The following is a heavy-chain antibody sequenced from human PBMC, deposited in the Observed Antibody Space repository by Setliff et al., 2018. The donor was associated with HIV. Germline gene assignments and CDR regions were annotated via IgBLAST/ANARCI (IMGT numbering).Heavy chain of an antibody. D-gene: IGHD6-13*01. Sequence: PGGSLRLSCAASGFTFSNYAMHWVRQAPVKGLEWVAVISYDGSDKYYADSVKGRLTISRDNSKNTVYLQMNSLRAEDTAVYYCATLSSNWHLDYWGQGTLVTVSS. J-gene: IGHJ4*02. CDR1: GFTFSNYA. V-gene: IGHV3-30*04. CDR2: ISYDGSDK. CDR3: ATLSSNWHLDY.